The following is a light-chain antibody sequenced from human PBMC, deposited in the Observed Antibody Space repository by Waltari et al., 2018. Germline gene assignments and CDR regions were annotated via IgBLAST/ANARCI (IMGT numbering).Light chain of an antibody. CDR2: AAS. CDR3: QETYTPLVP. CDR1: QTMRNY. Sequence: DIQMTQSPPSLGASVGDSVTITCRASQTMRNYLNWYPRRPGKAPKLLISAASSLQSGVPSRFSGSGSGPDFALTISSLQPEDFASYHCQETYTPLVPFGPGTQVEVK. V-gene: IGKV1-39*01. J-gene: IGKJ3*01.